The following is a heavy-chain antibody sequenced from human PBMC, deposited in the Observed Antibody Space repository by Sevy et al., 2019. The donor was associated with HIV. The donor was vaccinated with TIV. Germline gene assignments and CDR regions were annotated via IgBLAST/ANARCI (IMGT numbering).Heavy chain of an antibody. CDR3: ARVRYNYGSYYFDY. CDR2: ISSGGSHI. Sequence: GGFLRLSCAASIFTFSDYYMTWIRQAPGKGLECVSHISSGGSHIHYADSVKDRFTISRDNAKKSLYLQMNSLTAEDTAVYYCARVRYNYGSYYFDYWGQGTLVTVSS. V-gene: IGHV3-11*01. J-gene: IGHJ4*02. CDR1: IFTFSDYY. D-gene: IGHD5-18*01.